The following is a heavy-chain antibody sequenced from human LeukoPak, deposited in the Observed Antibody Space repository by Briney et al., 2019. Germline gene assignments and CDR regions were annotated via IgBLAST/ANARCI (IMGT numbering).Heavy chain of an antibody. CDR3: AGEGSVGATEGVDY. J-gene: IGHJ4*02. Sequence: SETLSLTCTVSGGSVSSGSYYWSWLRQPPGKGLEWIGYIYYSGSTNYNPSLKSRVTISVDTSKNQFSLKLSSVTAADTAVYYCAGEGSVGATEGVDYWGQGTLVTVSS. V-gene: IGHV4-61*01. CDR2: IYYSGST. CDR1: GGSVSSGSYY. D-gene: IGHD1-26*01.